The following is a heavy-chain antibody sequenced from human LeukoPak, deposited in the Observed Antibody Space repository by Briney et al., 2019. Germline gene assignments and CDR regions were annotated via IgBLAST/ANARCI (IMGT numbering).Heavy chain of an antibody. CDR1: GYTFTGYY. CDR3: ARAAALYSSGWKPGWTDY. CDR2: INPNSGGT. V-gene: IGHV1-2*02. J-gene: IGHJ4*02. D-gene: IGHD6-19*01. Sequence: ASVKVSCKASGYTFTGYYMHWVRQAPGQGLEWMGWINPNSGGTNYAQKFQGRVTMTRDTSISTAYMELSRLRSDDTAVYYCARAAALYSSGWKPGWTDYWGQGTLVTVSS.